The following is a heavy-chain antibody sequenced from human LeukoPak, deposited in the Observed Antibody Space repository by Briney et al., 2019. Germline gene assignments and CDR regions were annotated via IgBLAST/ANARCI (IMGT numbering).Heavy chain of an antibody. V-gene: IGHV3-23*05. CDR1: GFTFSEHS. Sequence: PGWSLRLSCEASGFTFSEHSMSWVRQAPGRGLEWVSTIKRDGSNTYYTDSVEGRFTISRDNSKNTLYLEMNTLRAEDTAVYYCAKGGYASCFDPWGQGTQVTVSS. CDR3: AKGGYASCFDP. J-gene: IGHJ5*02. D-gene: IGHD2-15*01. CDR2: IKRDGSNT.